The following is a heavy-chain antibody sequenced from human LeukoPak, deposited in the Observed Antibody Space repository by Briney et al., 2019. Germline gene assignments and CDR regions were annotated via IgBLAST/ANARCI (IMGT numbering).Heavy chain of an antibody. CDR3: ARGAFDI. J-gene: IGHJ3*02. V-gene: IGHV4-39*07. Sequence: SETLSLTCTVSGGSISSSSYYWGWIRQPPGKGLEWIGTIYDSGSSYYNPSLKSRVTLSVDTSKNQFSLKLNSVTAADTAVYYCARGAFDIWGQGTTVTVSS. CDR1: GGSISSSSYY. CDR2: IYDSGSS.